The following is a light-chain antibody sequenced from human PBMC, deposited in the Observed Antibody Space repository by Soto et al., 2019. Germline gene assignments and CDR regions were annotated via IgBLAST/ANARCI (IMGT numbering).Light chain of an antibody. CDR3: QHFGDSQYT. V-gene: IGKV3-20*01. J-gene: IGKJ2*01. CDR2: GAS. Sequence: EIVLTQSPGTLSLSPGERATLSCRASQSISSTYLAWYQQTPGQAPRILIYGASSMATDIPDRFSASGSGTEFTLTISRLQPEDFAVYYCQHFGDSQYTFGQGTKLEIK. CDR1: QSISSTY.